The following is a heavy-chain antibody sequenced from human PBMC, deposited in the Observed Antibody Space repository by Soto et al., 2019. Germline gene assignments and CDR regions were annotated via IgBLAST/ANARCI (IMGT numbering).Heavy chain of an antibody. D-gene: IGHD2-21*02. J-gene: IGHJ4*02. CDR1: GFTFSSYA. Sequence: GGSLRLSCAASGFTFSSYAMSWVRQAPGKGLEWVSAIRGSGGSTYYADSVKGRFTISRDNSKNTLYLQMNSLRAEDTAVYYCAKARTAIYSNFDYWGQGTLVTVSS. CDR3: AKARTAIYSNFDY. V-gene: IGHV3-23*01. CDR2: IRGSGGST.